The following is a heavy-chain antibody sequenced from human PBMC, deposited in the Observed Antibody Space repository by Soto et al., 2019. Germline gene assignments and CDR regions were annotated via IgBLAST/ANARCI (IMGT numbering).Heavy chain of an antibody. J-gene: IGHJ4*02. D-gene: IGHD3-22*01. Sequence: GASVKVSCKASGGTFSSYAISWVRQAPGQGLEWMGGIIPIFGTANYAQKFQGRVTITADESTSTAYMELSGLRSEDTAVYYCASEEENYYDSSGYYGVSYWGQGTLVTVSS. CDR1: GGTFSSYA. CDR2: IIPIFGTA. CDR3: ASEEENYYDSSGYYGVSY. V-gene: IGHV1-69*13.